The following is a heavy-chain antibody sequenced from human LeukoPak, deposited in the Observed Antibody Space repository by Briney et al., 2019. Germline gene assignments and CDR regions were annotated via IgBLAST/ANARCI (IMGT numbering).Heavy chain of an antibody. V-gene: IGHV3-21*01. D-gene: IGHD6-19*01. CDR2: ISSSNSYK. CDR3: AREAWSSGPFDY. Sequence: GGSLRLSCAASGFSFSTSCMIWVGHALGKGRVCNKYISSSNSYKYYADSVKGRFTISRDNAKNSLYLQMNGLRAEDTAVYFCAREAWSSGPFDYWGQGTLVTVSS. CDR1: GFSFSTSC. J-gene: IGHJ4*02.